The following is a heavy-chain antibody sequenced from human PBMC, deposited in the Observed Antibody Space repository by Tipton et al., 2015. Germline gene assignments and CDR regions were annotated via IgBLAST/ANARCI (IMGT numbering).Heavy chain of an antibody. J-gene: IGHJ2*01. Sequence: TLSLTCTVSGASISSGDYYWSWIRQHPGRGLEWIGSIYYSGSTYYNPSLKSRPTISVDTSKNQFSLKLSSVTAADTAVYYCARDPDRGWYFDLWGRGTLVTVSS. V-gene: IGHV4-31*03. CDR1: GASISSGDYY. D-gene: IGHD3-10*01. CDR3: ARDPDRGWYFDL. CDR2: IYYSGST.